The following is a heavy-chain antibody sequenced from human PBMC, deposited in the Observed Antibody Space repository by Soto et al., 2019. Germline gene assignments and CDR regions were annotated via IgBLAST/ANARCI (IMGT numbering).Heavy chain of an antibody. J-gene: IGHJ4*02. Sequence: TLSLTCTVSGDSINNYYWSWIRQPPGKRLEWIGYIYYTGSTTYNPSLESRVTMSVDTSKNQFSLKLSSVNAADTAVYYCAKYRRTEAEGFTLDYWGRGTLVTVSS. CDR3: AKYRRTEAEGFTLDY. V-gene: IGHV4-59*01. D-gene: IGHD6-13*01. CDR2: IYYTGST. CDR1: GDSINNYY.